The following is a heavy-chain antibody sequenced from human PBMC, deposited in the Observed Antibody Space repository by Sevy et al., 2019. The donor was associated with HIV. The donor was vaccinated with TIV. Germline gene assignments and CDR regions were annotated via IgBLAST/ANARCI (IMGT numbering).Heavy chain of an antibody. V-gene: IGHV3-30-3*01. D-gene: IGHD3-16*01. Sequence: GGSLRLSCAASGFTFSSYAMHWVRQAPGKGLEWVAVISYDGSNKYYADSVKGRFTISRDNSKNTLYLQMNSLRDEDTAVYYCAREYDRGSFDYWGQGTLVTVSS. CDR1: GFTFSSYA. CDR3: AREYDRGSFDY. CDR2: ISYDGSNK. J-gene: IGHJ4*02.